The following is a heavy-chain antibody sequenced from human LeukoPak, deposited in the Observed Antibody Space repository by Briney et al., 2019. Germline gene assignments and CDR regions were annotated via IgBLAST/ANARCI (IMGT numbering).Heavy chain of an antibody. J-gene: IGHJ4*02. D-gene: IGHD5-24*01. CDR2: ISYDGNKK. CDR3: AKDSGEMATNWDFDY. Sequence: GGSLRLSCAASGFPLTYYGMHWVRQAPGKGLEWVALISYDGNKKYYADSVMGRFTVSRDNSENTHYLQMNSLRVEDTAIYYCAKDSGEMATNWDFDYWGQGTLVTVSS. CDR1: GFPLTYYG. V-gene: IGHV3-30*18.